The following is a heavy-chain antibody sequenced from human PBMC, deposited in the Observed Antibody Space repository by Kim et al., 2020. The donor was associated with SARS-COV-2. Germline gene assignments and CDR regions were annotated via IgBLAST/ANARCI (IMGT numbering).Heavy chain of an antibody. J-gene: IGHJ6*02. V-gene: IGHV1-24*01. CDR3: ATIILFTYYYYGMDV. CDR2: FDPEDGET. Sequence: ASVKVSCKVSGYTLTELSMHWVRQAPGKGLEWMGGFDPEDGETIYAQKFQDRVTMTEDTSTDTAYMELSSLRSEDTAVYYCATIILFTYYYYGMDVWGQGTTVTVSS. CDR1: GYTLTELS.